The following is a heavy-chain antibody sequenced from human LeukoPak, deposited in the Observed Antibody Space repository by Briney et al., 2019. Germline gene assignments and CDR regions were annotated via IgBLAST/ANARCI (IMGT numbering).Heavy chain of an antibody. J-gene: IGHJ4*02. D-gene: IGHD3-3*01. V-gene: IGHV3-23*01. CDR3: AGLRFLEGFDY. CDR2: ISGSGGST. Sequence: GGSLRLSCVSSGFSFSNYAMSWVRQAPGKGLEWVSSISGSGGSTHYADSVKGRFTISRDKTKNTLYLQMNSLRAEDTAVYYCAGLRFLEGFDYWGQGTLVTVSS. CDR1: GFSFSNYA.